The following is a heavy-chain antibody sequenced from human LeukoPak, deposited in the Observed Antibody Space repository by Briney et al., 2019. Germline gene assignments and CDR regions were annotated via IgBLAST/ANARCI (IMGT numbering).Heavy chain of an antibody. CDR2: ISSNGGST. CDR3: ARGAGTTIFGVVSFV. Sequence: GGSLRLSCAASGFTFSSYAMSWVRQAPGKGLEYVSAISSNGGSTYYANSVKGRFTISRDNSKNTLCLQMGSLRAEDMAVYYCARGAGTTIFGVVSFVWGQGTLVTVSS. CDR1: GFTFSSYA. V-gene: IGHV3-64*01. D-gene: IGHD3-3*01. J-gene: IGHJ4*02.